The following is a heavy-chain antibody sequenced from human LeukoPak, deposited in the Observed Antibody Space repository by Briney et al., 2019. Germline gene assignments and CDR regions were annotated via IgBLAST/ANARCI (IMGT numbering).Heavy chain of an antibody. CDR2: IYHSGST. V-gene: IGHV4-38-2*02. CDR3: AVARGLVAFDI. CDR1: GCSISSGYY. Sequence: SETLSVTCTVSGCSISSGYYWGWIRQPPGKGLEWIGSIYHSGSTYYNPSLKSRVTISVDTSKNQFSLKLSSVTAADTAVYYCAVARGLVAFDIWGQGTMVTVSS. D-gene: IGHD6-6*01. J-gene: IGHJ3*02.